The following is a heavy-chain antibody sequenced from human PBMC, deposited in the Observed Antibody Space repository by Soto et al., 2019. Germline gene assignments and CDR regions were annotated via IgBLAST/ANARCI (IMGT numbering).Heavy chain of an antibody. D-gene: IGHD5-18*01. Sequence: QITLKESGPTLVKPTQTLTLTCTFSGFSLSTSGVGVGWIRQPPGKALEWLALIYWDDDKRYSPSLKSRLTITKDTSKNRVVLTMSNMAPVDTATYYCAHRRMIQPLGYYYYYGMDGWGQGTTVTVSS. J-gene: IGHJ6*02. CDR3: AHRRMIQPLGYYYYYGMDG. CDR1: GFSLSTSGVG. CDR2: IYWDDDK. V-gene: IGHV2-5*02.